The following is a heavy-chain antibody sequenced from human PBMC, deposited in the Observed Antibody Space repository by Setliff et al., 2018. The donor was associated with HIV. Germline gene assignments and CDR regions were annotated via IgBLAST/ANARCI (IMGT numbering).Heavy chain of an antibody. Sequence: ASVKVSCKASGYTFTSYDMYWVRQATGQGLEWMGWMRPSSGNTGYAQKVQGRLTITADESTSTVHMELSSLTSEDTAVYYCARDVYFAFSGEVIRHYLDVWGKGTTVTVSS. J-gene: IGHJ6*03. CDR3: ARDVYFAFSGEVIRHYLDV. V-gene: IGHV1-8*03. CDR2: MRPSSGNT. D-gene: IGHD3-3*01. CDR1: GYTFTSYD.